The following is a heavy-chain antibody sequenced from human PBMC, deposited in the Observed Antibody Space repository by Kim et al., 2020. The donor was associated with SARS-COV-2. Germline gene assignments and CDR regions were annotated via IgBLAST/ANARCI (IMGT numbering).Heavy chain of an antibody. Sequence: GGSLRLSCAASGLTFSSYSMNWVRKAPGKGLNWFSSIVSSGSYIDYEDSVKGGFTISRDNAKNSLYLQMNSLRAEDTAVYYCARGGVVVPAAIAPYYYYYMDVWGKGTTVTVSS. D-gene: IGHD2-2*01. CDR1: GLTFSSYS. V-gene: IGHV3-21*01. CDR2: IVSSGSYI. CDR3: ARGGVVVPAAIAPYYYYYMDV. J-gene: IGHJ6*03.